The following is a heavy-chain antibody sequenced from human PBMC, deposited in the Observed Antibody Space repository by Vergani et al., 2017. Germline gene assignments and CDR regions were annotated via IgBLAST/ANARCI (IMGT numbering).Heavy chain of an antibody. V-gene: IGHV4-61*10. Sequence: QVQLQESGPGLVKPSETLSLTCTVSGGSVSSGSYYWSWIRQPAGKGLEWIGYIYYSGSTYYNPSLKSRVTISVDTSKNQFSLKLISVTAADTAVYYCARHTSPRIEDYFDYWGQGTLVTVSS. CDR1: GGSVSSGSYY. J-gene: IGHJ4*02. CDR2: IYYSGST. D-gene: IGHD2-2*01. CDR3: ARHTSPRIEDYFDY.